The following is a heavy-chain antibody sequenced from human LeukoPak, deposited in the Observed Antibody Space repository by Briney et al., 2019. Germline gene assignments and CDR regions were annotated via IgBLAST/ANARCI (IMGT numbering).Heavy chain of an antibody. CDR2: IYHSGST. Sequence: SETLSLTXTVSGYSISSGYYWGWIRQPPGKRLEWIGSIYHSGSTYCNPSLKSRVTISVDTSKNQFSLKLSSVTAADTAVYYCARDRVVGAIGYYYMDVWGKGTTVTVSS. V-gene: IGHV4-38-2*02. CDR1: GYSISSGYY. CDR3: ARDRVVGAIGYYYMDV. J-gene: IGHJ6*03. D-gene: IGHD1-26*01.